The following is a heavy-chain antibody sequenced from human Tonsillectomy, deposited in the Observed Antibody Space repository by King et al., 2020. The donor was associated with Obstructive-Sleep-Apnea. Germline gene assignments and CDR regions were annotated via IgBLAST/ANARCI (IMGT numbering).Heavy chain of an antibody. CDR1: GFSFSNAW. CDR2: IKSKTNGGTT. CDR3: TTVGDYGTEFDY. V-gene: IGHV3-15*01. Sequence: VQLVESGGGLVKPGGSLRLSCAASGFSFSNAWMSWVRQAPGKGLEWVGRIKSKTNGGTTDYAAPVKGRFTISRDDSKNTLYLQMNSLKTEDTAVYYCTTVGDYGTEFDYWGQGTLVTVSS. J-gene: IGHJ4*02. D-gene: IGHD4-17*01.